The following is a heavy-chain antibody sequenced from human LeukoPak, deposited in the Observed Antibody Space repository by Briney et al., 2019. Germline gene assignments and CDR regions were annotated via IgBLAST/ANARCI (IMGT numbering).Heavy chain of an antibody. D-gene: IGHD6-19*01. J-gene: IGHJ4*02. Sequence: PSETLSLTCAVYGGSFSGYYWSWIRQPPGKGLEWIGEINHSGSTNYNPSLKSRVTISVDTSKNQFSLKLSSVTAADTAVYYCARALGGGYSSGWYYFDYWGQGSLVTVST. CDR2: INHSGST. CDR1: GGSFSGYY. CDR3: ARALGGGYSSGWYYFDY. V-gene: IGHV4-34*01.